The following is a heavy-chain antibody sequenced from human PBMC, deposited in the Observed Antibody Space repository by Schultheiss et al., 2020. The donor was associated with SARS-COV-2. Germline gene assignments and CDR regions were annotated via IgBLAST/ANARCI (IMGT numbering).Heavy chain of an antibody. D-gene: IGHD2-15*01. V-gene: IGHV1-69*05. CDR2: IIPIFGTA. Sequence: KISCKASGYTFTGYYMHWVRQAPGQGLEWMGGIIPIFGTANYAQKFQGRVTMTTDTSTSTAYMELRSLRSDDTAVYYCARALRIQWGQGTPVTVSS. J-gene: IGHJ4*02. CDR3: ARALRIQ. CDR1: GYTFTGYY.